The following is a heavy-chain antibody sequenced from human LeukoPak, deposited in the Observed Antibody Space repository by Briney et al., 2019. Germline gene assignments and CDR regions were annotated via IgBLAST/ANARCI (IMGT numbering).Heavy chain of an antibody. Sequence: AGGSLRLSCAASGFTFSSYSMNWVRQAPGKGLEWVSSISSSSSTIYYADSVKGRFTISRDNAKNSLYLQMNSLRAEDTAVYYCARDWITMVRGNSAFFDYWGQGTLVTVSS. CDR2: ISSSSSTI. CDR3: ARDWITMVRGNSAFFDY. V-gene: IGHV3-48*01. D-gene: IGHD3-10*01. J-gene: IGHJ4*02. CDR1: GFTFSSYS.